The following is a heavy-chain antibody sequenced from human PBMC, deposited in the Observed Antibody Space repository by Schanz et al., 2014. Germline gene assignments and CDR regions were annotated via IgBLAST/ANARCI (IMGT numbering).Heavy chain of an antibody. CDR3: GPLDDWGGGCPINEALDF. Sequence: DVHLMESGGGLVQPGGSLRLSCAGSGFTFSSYAMNWVRQAPGKGLEWVSVISGSGDDTYYADSVKGRFTISRDNSKNPLYRHMNSRRVEDTAVYYWGPLDDWGGGCPINEALDFWGQGQWSPSLQ. J-gene: IGHJ3*01. V-gene: IGHV3-23*01. CDR1: GFTFSSYA. CDR2: ISGSGDDT. D-gene: IGHD2-21*01.